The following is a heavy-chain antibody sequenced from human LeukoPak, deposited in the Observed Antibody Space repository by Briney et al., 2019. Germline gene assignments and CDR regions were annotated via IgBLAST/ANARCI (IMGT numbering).Heavy chain of an antibody. J-gene: IGHJ2*01. Sequence: PGGSLRLSCAASGFTVSSNYMSWVRQAPGKGLEWVSVIYSGGSTYYADSVKGRFTISRDNSKNTLYLQINSLGAEDTAVYYCARDRTFIAAAGTNWYFDLWGRGTLVTVSS. V-gene: IGHV3-53*01. CDR3: ARDRTFIAAAGTNWYFDL. D-gene: IGHD6-13*01. CDR1: GFTVSSNY. CDR2: IYSGGST.